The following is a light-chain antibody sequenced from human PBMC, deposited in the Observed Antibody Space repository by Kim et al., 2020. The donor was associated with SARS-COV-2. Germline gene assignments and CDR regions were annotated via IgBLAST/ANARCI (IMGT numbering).Light chain of an antibody. CDR2: EDN. CDR1: SGSIASNY. J-gene: IGLJ3*02. V-gene: IGLV6-57*03. CDR3: QSYDSSNQGV. Sequence: KTGTSACSRSSGSIASNYVQWYQQRPGSAPTTVIYEDNQRPSGVPDRFSGSIDSSSNSASLTISGLKTEDEADYYCQSYDSSNQGVFGGGTQLTVL.